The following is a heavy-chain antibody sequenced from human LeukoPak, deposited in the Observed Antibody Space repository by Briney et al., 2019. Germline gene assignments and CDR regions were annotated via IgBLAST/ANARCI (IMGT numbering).Heavy chain of an antibody. CDR3: ARGLVHDTSGYYSDY. V-gene: IGHV3-74*01. CDR2: INSDGSST. Sequence: GGSLRLSCAASGYTFSAFWMHWVRQAPGKGLVWVSRINSDGSSTTYADSVKGRFTVSRDNAKNTLYLQMDSLRAEDSAVYYCARGLVHDTSGYYSDYWGQGILVTVSS. J-gene: IGHJ4*02. CDR1: GYTFSAFW. D-gene: IGHD3-22*01.